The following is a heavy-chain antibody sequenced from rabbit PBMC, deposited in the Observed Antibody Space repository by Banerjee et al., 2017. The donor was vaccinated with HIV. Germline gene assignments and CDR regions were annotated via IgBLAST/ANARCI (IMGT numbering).Heavy chain of an antibody. D-gene: IGHD2-1*01. V-gene: IGHV1S40*01. CDR2: IYTGSGGS. CDR1: GLDFSRNA. Sequence: SLEESGGDLVRPGASLTLTCTASGLDFSRNAMCWVRQAPGKGLEWIGCIYTGSGGSYYASWAKGRFTISKTSSTTVTLQMTSLTAADTATYFCARVGYTYGDGGDGYSKWGLWGPGTLVTVS. J-gene: IGHJ4*01. CDR3: ARVGYTYGDGGDGYSKWGL.